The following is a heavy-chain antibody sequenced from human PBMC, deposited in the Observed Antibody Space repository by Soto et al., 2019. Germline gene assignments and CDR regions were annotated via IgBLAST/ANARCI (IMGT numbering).Heavy chain of an antibody. CDR2: IYYSGST. J-gene: IGHJ4*02. CDR1: GGSISSGGYY. V-gene: IGHV4-31*03. CDR3: ARALPNHITMFGVVEANNFDY. Sequence: QVQLQESGPGLVKPSQTLSLTCTVSGGSISSGGYYWSWIRQHPGKGLEWIGYIYYSGSTYYNPSLKSRVTISVDTSKNQFSLKLSSVTAADTAVYYWARALPNHITMFGVVEANNFDYWGQGTLVTVSS. D-gene: IGHD3-3*01.